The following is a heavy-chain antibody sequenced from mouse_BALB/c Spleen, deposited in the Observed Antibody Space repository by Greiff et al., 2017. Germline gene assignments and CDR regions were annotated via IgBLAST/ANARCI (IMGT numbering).Heavy chain of an antibody. CDR3: TRRPLYITTVVDAMDY. V-gene: IGHV1S81*02. CDR1: GYTFTSYY. Sequence: QVQLKESGAELVKPGASVKLSCKASGYTFTSYYMYWVKQRPGQGLEWIGEINPSNGGTNFNEKFKSKATLTVDKSSSTAYMQLSSLTSEDSAVYYCTRRPLYITTVVDAMDYWGQGTSVTVSS. CDR2: INPSNGGT. D-gene: IGHD1-1*01. J-gene: IGHJ4*01.